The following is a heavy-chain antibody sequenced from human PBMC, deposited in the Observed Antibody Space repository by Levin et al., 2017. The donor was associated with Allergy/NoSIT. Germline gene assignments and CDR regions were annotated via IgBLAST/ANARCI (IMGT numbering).Heavy chain of an antibody. Sequence: ASVKVSCKVSGYTLTELSMHWVRQAPGKGLEWMGGFDPEDGETIYAQKFQGRVTMTEDTSTDTAYMELSSLRSEDTAVYYCATGLRVWLQLLPNYAFDIWGQGTMVTVSS. CDR1: GYTLTELS. CDR2: FDPEDGET. J-gene: IGHJ3*02. V-gene: IGHV1-24*01. CDR3: ATGLRVWLQLLPNYAFDI. D-gene: IGHD5-24*01.